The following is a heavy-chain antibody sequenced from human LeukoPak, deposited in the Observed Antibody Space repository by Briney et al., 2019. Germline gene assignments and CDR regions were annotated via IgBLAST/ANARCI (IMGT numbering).Heavy chain of an antibody. J-gene: IGHJ4*02. D-gene: IGHD1-26*01. Sequence: PSETLSLTCAVYGGSFSGYYWSWIRQPPGKGLEWIGEINHSGSTNYNPSLKSRVTISVDTSKNQFSLKLSSVTAADTAVYYCARGLPISGSYYDYFDYWGQGTLVTASS. CDR2: INHSGST. CDR3: ARGLPISGSYYDYFDY. V-gene: IGHV4-34*01. CDR1: GGSFSGYY.